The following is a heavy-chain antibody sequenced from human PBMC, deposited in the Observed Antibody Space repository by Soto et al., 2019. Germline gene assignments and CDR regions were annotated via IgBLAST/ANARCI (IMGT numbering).Heavy chain of an antibody. V-gene: IGHV4-30-4*01. D-gene: IGHD2-21*01. Sequence: QVQLQESGPGLVKPSQTLSLTCTVSGGSISSGDYSWSWIRQPPGKGLECIGYIYNSGSTFYNPSLKSRVSISIDPSKTQISLKLSSATAADTAVYYCARVRGEYYYYYGMDVWGQGTTVTVS. J-gene: IGHJ6*02. CDR1: GGSISSGDYS. CDR3: ARVRGEYYYYYGMDV. CDR2: IYNSGST.